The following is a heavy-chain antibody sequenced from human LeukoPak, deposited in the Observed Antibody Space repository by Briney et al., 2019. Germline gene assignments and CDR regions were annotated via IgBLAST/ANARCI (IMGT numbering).Heavy chain of an antibody. Sequence: SQTLSLTCAISGDSVSSNSAAWDWIRQSPSRGLGWLGRTYYRSKWYNYYGASVKGRITINPDTSKNQFSLQLSSVTPEDTAVYYCARGAAGAIDYWGQGTLVTVSS. J-gene: IGHJ4*02. CDR3: ARGAAGAIDY. D-gene: IGHD6-13*01. V-gene: IGHV6-1*01. CDR2: TYYRSKWYN. CDR1: GDSVSSNSAA.